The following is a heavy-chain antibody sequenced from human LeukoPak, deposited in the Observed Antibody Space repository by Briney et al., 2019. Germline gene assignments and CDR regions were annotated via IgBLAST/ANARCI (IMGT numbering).Heavy chain of an antibody. CDR3: ARDIRKRGYYDFWSGYYKGSPIYYGMDV. V-gene: IGHV3-7*03. D-gene: IGHD3-3*01. J-gene: IGHJ6*02. CDR1: GFTFETFW. Sequence: PGGSLRLSCVASGFTFETFWMSWIRQAPGKGLEWVANINQDETEKYFVDAVKGRFTISRDNAQNSVYLQMSSLRAEDTAIYYCARDIRKRGYYDFWSGYYKGSPIYYGMDVWGQGTAVTVSS. CDR2: INQDETEK.